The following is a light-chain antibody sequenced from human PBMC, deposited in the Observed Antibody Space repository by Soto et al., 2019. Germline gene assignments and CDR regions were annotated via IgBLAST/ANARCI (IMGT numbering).Light chain of an antibody. CDR3: SSYTRSSTRV. CDR2: EVS. V-gene: IGLV2-14*01. Sequence: QSVLTQPASVSGSPGQSITISCTGTSSDVGGYNYVSWYQQHPGKAPKLMIYEVSNRPSGVSNRFSGSTSGNTASLTISGLQAEDEADYYCSSYTRSSTRVFGTGTKVTVL. J-gene: IGLJ1*01. CDR1: SSDVGGYNY.